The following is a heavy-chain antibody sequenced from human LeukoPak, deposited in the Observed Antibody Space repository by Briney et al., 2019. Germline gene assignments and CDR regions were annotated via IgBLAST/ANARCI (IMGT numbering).Heavy chain of an antibody. Sequence: ASVKVSRKVSGYTFTDYYMHWVQQAPGKGLEWMGLVDPEDGETIYAEKFQGRVTITADTSTDTAYMELSSLRSEDTAVYYCATGFGYYFDYWGQGTLVTVSS. CDR1: GYTFTDYY. V-gene: IGHV1-69-2*01. J-gene: IGHJ4*02. D-gene: IGHD3-10*01. CDR3: ATGFGYYFDY. CDR2: VDPEDGET.